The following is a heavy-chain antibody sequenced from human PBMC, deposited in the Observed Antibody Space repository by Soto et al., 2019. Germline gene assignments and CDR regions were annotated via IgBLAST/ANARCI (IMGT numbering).Heavy chain of an antibody. J-gene: IGHJ6*03. Sequence: QVQLVESGGGVVQPGRSLRLSCAASGFTFSSYGMHWVRQAPGKGLEWVAVIWYDGSNKYYADPVKGRFTISRDNSKNTLYLQMNSLRAEDTAVYYCARDHTTGTTLPCKKGRYMDVWGKGTTVTVSS. CDR1: GFTFSSYG. D-gene: IGHD4-17*01. V-gene: IGHV3-33*01. CDR3: ARDHTTGTTLPCKKGRYMDV. CDR2: IWYDGSNK.